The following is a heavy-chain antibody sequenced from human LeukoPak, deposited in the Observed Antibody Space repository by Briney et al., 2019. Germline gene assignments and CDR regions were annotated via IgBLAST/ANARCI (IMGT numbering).Heavy chain of an antibody. CDR3: VKHVGSRWSNNRFDP. CDR1: GFTFDSYA. D-gene: IGHD6-13*01. CDR2: VSRFGGTT. J-gene: IGHJ5*02. Sequence: GRSLRLSCAASGFTFDSYAMSWVRQAPGKGLEWVSAVSRFGGTTYYADSAKGRFTISRDNSNNTVYLQMNSLRVGDTALYYCVKHVGSRWSNNRFDPWGQGTLVTVS. V-gene: IGHV3-23*01.